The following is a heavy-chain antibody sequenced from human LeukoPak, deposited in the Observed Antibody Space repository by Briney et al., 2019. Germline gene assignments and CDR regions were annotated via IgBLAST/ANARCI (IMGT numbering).Heavy chain of an antibody. CDR3: ARDQAVAGTPFDY. D-gene: IGHD6-19*01. J-gene: IGHJ4*02. Sequence: SQTLSLTCAISGDSVSSNSAARNWIRQSPSRGLEWLGRTYYRSKWYYDYALSVRSRITINSDTSRNQFSLQLNSVTPEDTAVYYCARDQAVAGTPFDYWGQGTLVTVSS. V-gene: IGHV6-1*01. CDR2: TYYRSKWYY. CDR1: GDSVSSNSAA.